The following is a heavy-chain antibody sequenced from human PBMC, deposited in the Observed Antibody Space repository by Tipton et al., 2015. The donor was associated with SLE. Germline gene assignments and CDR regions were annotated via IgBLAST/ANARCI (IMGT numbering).Heavy chain of an antibody. CDR1: GFPISSGYY. J-gene: IGHJ4*02. Sequence: LRLSCAVSGFPISSGYYWGWIRQSPEKGLEWIGSISHNGNIYYNPSLKSRVTMSIDTSRNEVFLRLTSVTAADTAVYYCARHDYDTNGYYQHYFDYWGQGTLVTVSS. CDR2: ISHNGNI. CDR3: ARHDYDTNGYYQHYFDY. V-gene: IGHV4-38-2*01. D-gene: IGHD3-22*01.